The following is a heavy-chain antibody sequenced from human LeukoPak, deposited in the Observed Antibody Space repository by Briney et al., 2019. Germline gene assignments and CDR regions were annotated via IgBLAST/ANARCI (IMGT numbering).Heavy chain of an antibody. CDR1: GGTFSSYA. CDR2: IIPIFGTA. CDR3: ARGGAVAVSYYYYYMDV. D-gene: IGHD6-19*01. V-gene: IGHV1-69*13. J-gene: IGHJ6*03. Sequence: SVKVSCKASGGTFSSYAISWVRQAPGQGLEWMGGIIPIFGTANYAQKFQGRVTITANESTSTAYMELSSLRSEDTAVYYCARGGAVAVSYYYYYMDVWGKGTTVTVSS.